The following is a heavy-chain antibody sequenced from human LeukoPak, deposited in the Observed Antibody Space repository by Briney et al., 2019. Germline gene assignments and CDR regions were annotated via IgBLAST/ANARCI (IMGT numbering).Heavy chain of an antibody. CDR1: GFTFSSYG. J-gene: IGHJ6*02. D-gene: IGHD3-10*01. CDR3: ARDYYGSGSYYSYYYYGMDV. CDR2: IWYDGSNK. Sequence: PGRSLRLSCAASGFTFSSYGMHWVRQAPGKGLEWVAVIWYDGSNKYYADSVKGRFTISRDNSKNTLYLQMNSLRAEDTAVYYCARDYYGSGSYYSYYYYGMDVWGQGTTVTVPS. V-gene: IGHV3-33*01.